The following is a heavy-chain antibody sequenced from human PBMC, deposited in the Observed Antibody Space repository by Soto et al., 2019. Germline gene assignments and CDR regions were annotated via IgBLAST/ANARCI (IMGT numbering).Heavy chain of an antibody. Sequence: GDSLKISCAASGFTFSSYAMSWVRQAPGKGLEWVSAISGSGGSTYYADSVKGRFTISRDNSKNTLYLQMNSLRAEDTAVYYCAKSRYYYDSSGPNPAAFEIWGQGTMVPVSS. D-gene: IGHD3-22*01. J-gene: IGHJ3*02. V-gene: IGHV3-23*01. CDR2: ISGSGGST. CDR3: AKSRYYYDSSGPNPAAFEI. CDR1: GFTFSSYA.